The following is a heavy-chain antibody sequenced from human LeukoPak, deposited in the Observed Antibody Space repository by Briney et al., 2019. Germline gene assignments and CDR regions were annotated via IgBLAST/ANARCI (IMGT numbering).Heavy chain of an antibody. V-gene: IGHV3-11*01. CDR2: ISSSGFSV. J-gene: IGHJ6*02. D-gene: IGHD3-16*01. CDR3: ARKILITFGPNSHPMDV. CDR1: GFPFSDYN. Sequence: PGGSLRLSCAASGFPFSDYNMNWIRQAPGKGLEWVANISSSGFSVDYAHSVKGRFIISRDNVKKTLPLQMNSLRAGDTAVYYCARKILITFGPNSHPMDVWGQGTTVTVS.